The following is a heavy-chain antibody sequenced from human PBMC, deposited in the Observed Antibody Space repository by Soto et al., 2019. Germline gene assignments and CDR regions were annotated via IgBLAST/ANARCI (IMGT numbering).Heavy chain of an antibody. V-gene: IGHV1-46*01. CDR1: GYTFASYY. CDR3: ARNHYDSSGYGAFDI. J-gene: IGHJ3*02. D-gene: IGHD3-22*01. CDR2: INPSGGST. Sequence: ASVKVSCKASGYTFASYYMHWVRQAPGQGLEWMGIINPSGGSTSYAQKFQGRVTMTRDTSTSTVYMELSSLRSEDTAVYYCARNHYDSSGYGAFDIWGQGTMVTVSS.